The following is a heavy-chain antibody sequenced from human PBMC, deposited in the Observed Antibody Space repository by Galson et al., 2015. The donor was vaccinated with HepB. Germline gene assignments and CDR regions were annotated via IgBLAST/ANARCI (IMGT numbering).Heavy chain of an antibody. J-gene: IGHJ4*02. CDR3: AREDWGSGFW. V-gene: IGHV6-1*01. CDR2: TQCRSKWYN. D-gene: IGHD7-27*01. Sequence: CAISGDSVSNSGAAWNWIRQSPSRGLEWLGRTQCRSKWYNDYAVSVKSRISINPDTSKNQFSLQLNSVTAEDTAIYYCAREDWGSGFWWGQGTLVTVSS. CDR1: GDSVSNSGAA.